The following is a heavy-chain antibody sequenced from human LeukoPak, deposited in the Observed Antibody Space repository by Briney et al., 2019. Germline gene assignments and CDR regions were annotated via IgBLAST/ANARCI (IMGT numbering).Heavy chain of an antibody. CDR3: AKDWGGGGSIWYLGDY. J-gene: IGHJ4*02. D-gene: IGHD6-13*01. V-gene: IGHV3-23*01. CDR2: ITVSGGNT. CDR1: GFTFNNYV. Sequence: GGSLRLSCAASGFTFNNYVLSWVRQAPGKGLEWVSTITVSGGNTYYADSVKGRFTISRDNSKNRLYLQMNSLRAEDTAVYYCAKDWGGGGSIWYLGDYWGQGTLVTVSS.